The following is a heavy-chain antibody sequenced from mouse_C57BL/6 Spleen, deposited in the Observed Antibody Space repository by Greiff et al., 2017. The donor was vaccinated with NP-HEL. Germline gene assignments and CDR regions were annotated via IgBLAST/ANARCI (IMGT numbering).Heavy chain of an antibody. CDR2: ISYSGST. CDR3: ARGSDGAAWFAY. Sequence: EVQLQQSGPGMVKPSQSLSLTCTVTGYSITSGYDWHWIRHFPGNKLEWMGYISYSGSTNYNPSLKSRISITHDTSKNHFFLKLNSVTTEDTATYYCARGSDGAAWFAYWGQGTLVTVSA. V-gene: IGHV3-1*01. CDR1: GYSITSGYD. J-gene: IGHJ3*01.